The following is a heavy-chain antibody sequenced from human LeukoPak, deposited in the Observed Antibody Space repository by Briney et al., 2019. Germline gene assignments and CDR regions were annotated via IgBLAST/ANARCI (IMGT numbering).Heavy chain of an antibody. J-gene: IGHJ6*02. CDR3: ARAIVVVPAARDPSYYYYGMDV. CDR1: GGSISSHH. Sequence: KPSETLSLTCTVSGGSISSHHWSWIRQSPGKGLEWIAYIYSTASTNYNPSLSSRVTISLDTSKNQFSLRLNSVTAADTAVYYCARAIVVVPAARDPSYYYYGMDVWGQGTTVTVSS. CDR2: IYSTAST. V-gene: IGHV4-59*11. D-gene: IGHD2-2*01.